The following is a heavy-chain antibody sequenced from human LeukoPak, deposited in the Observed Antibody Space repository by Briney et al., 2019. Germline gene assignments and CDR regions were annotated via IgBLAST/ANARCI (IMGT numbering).Heavy chain of an antibody. V-gene: IGHV4-34*01. CDR1: GGSFSGCY. Sequence: SETLSLTCAVYGGSFSGCYWSWIRQPPGKGLEWIGEINHSGSTNCNPSLKSRVTISVDTSKNQFSLKLSSVTAADTAVYYCASSLAYCSGGSCYRRGYNWFDPWGQGTLVTVSS. J-gene: IGHJ5*02. D-gene: IGHD2-15*01. CDR2: INHSGST. CDR3: ASSLAYCSGGSCYRRGYNWFDP.